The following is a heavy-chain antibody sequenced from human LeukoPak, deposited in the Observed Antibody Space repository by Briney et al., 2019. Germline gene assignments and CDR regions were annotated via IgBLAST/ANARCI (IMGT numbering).Heavy chain of an antibody. CDR1: GYTLTELS. CDR2: FDPKDGET. CDR3: ANLDFWSGYSDY. D-gene: IGHD3-3*01. J-gene: IGHJ4*02. V-gene: IGHV1-24*01. Sequence: ASVKVSCKVSGYTLTELSMHWVRQAPGKGLEWMGGFDPKDGETIYAQKFQGKVTMTEDTSTDTAYMELSSLGSEDTAVYYCANLDFWSGYSDYWGQGTLVTVSS.